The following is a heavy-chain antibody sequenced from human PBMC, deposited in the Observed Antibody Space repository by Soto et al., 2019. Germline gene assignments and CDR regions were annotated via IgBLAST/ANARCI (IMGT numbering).Heavy chain of an antibody. V-gene: IGHV3-23*01. CDR2: ITSGSGGDT. D-gene: IGHD2-8*02. CDR1: GFTFSSNA. J-gene: IGHJ3*02. CDR3: GKRSWCAFDN. Sequence: EVQLLESGGGLVQPGGSLRLSCVASGFTFSSNAMSWVRQAPGKGLEWVSHITSGSGGDTYYADSVKGRITISRDNANTTLYMQMNSQRVEETAVYYCGKRSWCAFDNWGHGTLVTVSS.